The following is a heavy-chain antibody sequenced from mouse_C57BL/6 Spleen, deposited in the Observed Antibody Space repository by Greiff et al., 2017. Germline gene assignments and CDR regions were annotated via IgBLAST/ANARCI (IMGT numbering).Heavy chain of an antibody. CDR1: GFTFSSYT. CDR3: ARHDYDYDRYYAMDY. V-gene: IGHV5-9*01. Sequence: DVKLVESGGGLVKPGGSLKLSCAASGFTFSSYTMSWVRQTPEKRLEWVATISGGGGNTYYPDSVKGRFTISRDNAKNTLYLQMSSLRSEDTALYYCARHDYDYDRYYAMDYWGQGTSVTVSS. CDR2: ISGGGGNT. J-gene: IGHJ4*01. D-gene: IGHD2-4*01.